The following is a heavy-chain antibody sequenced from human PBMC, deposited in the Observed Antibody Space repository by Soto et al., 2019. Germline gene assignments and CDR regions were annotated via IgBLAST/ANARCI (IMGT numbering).Heavy chain of an antibody. CDR1: GFTFSSYW. CDR3: ARAEDYYYYYYMDV. Sequence: GGSLRLSCAASGFTFSSYWMSWVRQAPGKGLEWVANIKQDGSEKYYVDSVKGRFTISRDNAKNSLYLQMNSLRAKDTAVYYCARAEDYYYYYYMDVWGKGTTVTVSS. CDR2: IKQDGSEK. V-gene: IGHV3-7*01. J-gene: IGHJ6*03.